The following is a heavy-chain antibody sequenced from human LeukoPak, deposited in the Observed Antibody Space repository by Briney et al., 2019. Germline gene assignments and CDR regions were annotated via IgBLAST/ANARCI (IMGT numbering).Heavy chain of an antibody. D-gene: IGHD2-15*01. J-gene: IGHJ3*02. CDR3: ARVASDIVVVVAATGAFDI. V-gene: IGHV4-34*01. CDR1: GGSFSGYY. Sequence: SETLSLTCAVYGGSFSGYYWSWIRQPPGKGLEWIGEINHSGSTNYNPSLKSRVTISVDTSKNQFSLKLSSVTAADTAVYYCARVASDIVVVVAATGAFDIWGQGTMVTVSS. CDR2: INHSGST.